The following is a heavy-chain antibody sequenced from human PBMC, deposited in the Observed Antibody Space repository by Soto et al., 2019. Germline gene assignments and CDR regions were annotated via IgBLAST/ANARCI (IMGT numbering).Heavy chain of an antibody. V-gene: IGHV1-46*01. J-gene: IGHJ4*01. CDR3: ARDSSKRATSYSFDH. CDR1: GDTFTSHN. CDR2: INPSSGST. Sequence: SMKVSLKTAGDTFTSHNIHWVRQAPGQGLACVGMINPSSGSTDYAQRFQGRVTMTSDTCTRRVYMDLSSMRYEDMSVYYCARDSSKRATSYSFDH. D-gene: IGHD5-12*01.